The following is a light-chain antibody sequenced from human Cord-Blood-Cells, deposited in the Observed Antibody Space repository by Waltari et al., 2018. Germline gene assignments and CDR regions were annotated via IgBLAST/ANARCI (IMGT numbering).Light chain of an antibody. CDR2: DVS. V-gene: IGLV2-14*01. CDR3: SSYTSSSTHVV. Sequence: QSALTQPASVSGSPGQSITIPCTGTSSDVGGYNYVSWYQQHPGKAPQLMIYDVSNRPSGVSNRFSGSKSGNTASLTISGLQAEDEADYYCSSYTSSSTHVVFGGGTKLTVL. CDR1: SSDVGGYNY. J-gene: IGLJ2*01.